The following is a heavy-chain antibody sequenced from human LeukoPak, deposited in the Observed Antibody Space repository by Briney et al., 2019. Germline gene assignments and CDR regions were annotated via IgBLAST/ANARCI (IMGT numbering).Heavy chain of an antibody. Sequence: ASVKVSCKASGYTFTGYYMHWVRQAPGQGLEWMGWINPNSGGTNYAQKFQGRVTMTRDTSISTAYMELSRLRSDDTAVYFCAGDRCSGGTCYSGFDYWGQGTLVTVSS. CDR1: GYTFTGYY. J-gene: IGHJ4*02. CDR3: AGDRCSGGTCYSGFDY. D-gene: IGHD2-15*01. V-gene: IGHV1-2*02. CDR2: INPNSGGT.